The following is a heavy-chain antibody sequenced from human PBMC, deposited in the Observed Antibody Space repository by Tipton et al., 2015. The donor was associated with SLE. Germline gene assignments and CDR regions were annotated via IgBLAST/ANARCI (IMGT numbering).Heavy chain of an antibody. CDR2: IYYSGST. J-gene: IGHJ3*01. CDR1: GGSISSHY. V-gene: IGHV4-59*06. D-gene: IGHD1-26*01. CDR3: ASRGWP. Sequence: TLSLTCTVSGGSISSHYWSWIRQPPGKGLEWIGYIYYSGSTYYNPSLKSRVTISVDTSKNQFSLKLSSVTAADTAVYYCASRGWPWGQGTMVTVSS.